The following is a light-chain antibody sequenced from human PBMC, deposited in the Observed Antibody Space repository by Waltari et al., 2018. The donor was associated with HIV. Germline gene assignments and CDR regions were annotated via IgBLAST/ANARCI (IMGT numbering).Light chain of an antibody. V-gene: IGLV2-14*01. CDR3: SSYTSSSTYV. Sequence: QSALTQPASVSGSPGQSLTISCTGTSSDVGGYNYVSWYQQHPGKAPKLMIYEVSNRPSGVSNRFSGSKSGNTASLTISGLQAEDEADYFCSSYTSSSTYVFGTGTKVTVL. J-gene: IGLJ1*01. CDR2: EVS. CDR1: SSDVGGYNY.